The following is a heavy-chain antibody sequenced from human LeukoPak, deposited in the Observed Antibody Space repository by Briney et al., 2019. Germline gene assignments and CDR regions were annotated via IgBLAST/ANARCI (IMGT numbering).Heavy chain of an antibody. J-gene: IGHJ4*02. CDR1: GGSISSYY. CDR2: IYYSGST. V-gene: IGHV4-59*01. D-gene: IGHD6-6*01. Sequence: PSETLSLTCTVSGGSISSYYWSWIRQPPGKGLEWIGYIYYSGSTNYNPSLKSRVTISVDTSKNQFSLKLSSVTAADTAVYYCARVRYSSSSRFDYWGQGTLVTVSS. CDR3: ARVRYSSSSRFDY.